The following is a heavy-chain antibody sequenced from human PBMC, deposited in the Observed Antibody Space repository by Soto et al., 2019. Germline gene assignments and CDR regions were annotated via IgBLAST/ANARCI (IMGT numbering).Heavy chain of an antibody. V-gene: IGHV4-59*12. D-gene: IGHD5-12*01. CDR3: ARDGYNSGNAFDI. CDR2: IFYRGST. Sequence: PSETLSLTCTVSGGSISGYYWAWIRQSPGTGLEWIGYIFYRGSTTYNPSLKSRLTISVDTSKNQFSLKLSSVTAADTAVYYCARDGYNSGNAFDIWGQGTLVT. J-gene: IGHJ3*02. CDR1: GGSISGYY.